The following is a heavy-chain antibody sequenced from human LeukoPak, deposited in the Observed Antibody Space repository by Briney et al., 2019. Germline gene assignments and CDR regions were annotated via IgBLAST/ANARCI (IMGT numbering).Heavy chain of an antibody. CDR3: ARAKIGDYDFWSGYMMTNWFDS. V-gene: IGHV4-31*03. CDR1: GGSISSGGYS. J-gene: IGHJ5*01. Sequence: SETLSLTCTVSGGSISSGGYSWSWIRQHPGKGLEWIGYIYYSGSTYYNPSLKSRVTISVDTSKNQFSLKLSSVTAADTAVYYCARAKIGDYDFWSGYMMTNWFDSWGQGTLVTVSS. CDR2: IYYSGST. D-gene: IGHD3-3*01.